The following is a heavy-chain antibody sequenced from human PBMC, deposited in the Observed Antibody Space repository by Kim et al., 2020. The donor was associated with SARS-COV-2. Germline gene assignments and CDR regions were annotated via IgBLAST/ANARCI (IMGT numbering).Heavy chain of an antibody. CDR3: ATLLITMVRGVMAFSWGPDYYGVDV. Sequence: ASVKVSCKASGYTFTRYPINWVRQAPGQGLEWLGWMNTNTGNPMYAQGFTGRFVFSLDTSVSTAYLQISSLKAEDTAVYYCATLLITMVRGVMAFSWGPDYYGVDVWGQGTTVIVSS. CDR2: MNTNTGNP. V-gene: IGHV7-4-1*02. J-gene: IGHJ6*02. CDR1: GYTFTRYP. D-gene: IGHD3-10*01.